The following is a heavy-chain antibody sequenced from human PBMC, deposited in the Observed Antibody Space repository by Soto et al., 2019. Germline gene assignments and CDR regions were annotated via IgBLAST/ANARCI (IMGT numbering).Heavy chain of an antibody. CDR2: VHYSGST. Sequence: SETLSLTCTVSGGSITVYYWSWIRQPPGKGLEWIGNVHYSGSTDYNPSLKSRVTMSVDTSKNQFSLKPSSVTAADTALYFCAREPIAAGATFDYWGQGTLVTVSS. CDR3: AREPIAAGATFDY. V-gene: IGHV4-59*01. J-gene: IGHJ4*02. D-gene: IGHD6-13*01. CDR1: GGSITVYY.